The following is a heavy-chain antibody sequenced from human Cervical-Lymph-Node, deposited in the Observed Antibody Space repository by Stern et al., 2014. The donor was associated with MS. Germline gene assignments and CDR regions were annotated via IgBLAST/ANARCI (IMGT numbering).Heavy chain of an antibody. CDR2: IIPIFDSP. V-gene: IGHV1-69*06. D-gene: IGHD2-21*01. J-gene: IGHJ3*01. Sequence: QLVQSGAEVKSPGSSGKISCKASGGSLSSNPVSWVRQAPGQGLEWMGGIIPIFDSPNYSQKFGGRLTIIADKSTSTTYMELSSLRSEDTAIYYCARDGILQTVDAFDLWGQGTMVTVSS. CDR1: GGSLSSNP. CDR3: ARDGILQTVDAFDL.